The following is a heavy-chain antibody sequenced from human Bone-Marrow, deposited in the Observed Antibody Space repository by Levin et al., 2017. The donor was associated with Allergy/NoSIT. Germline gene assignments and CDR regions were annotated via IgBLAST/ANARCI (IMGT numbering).Heavy chain of an antibody. V-gene: IGHV3-15*07. CDR1: GFTFSNAW. J-gene: IGHJ4*02. CDR2: IKSKTDGGTT. Sequence: PGGSLRLSCAASGFTFSNAWMNWVRQAPGKGLEWVGRIKSKTDGGTTDYAAPVKGRFTISRDDSKNTLYLQMNSLKTEDTAVYYCTTEAAYDYVWGSYGGGGTGSNYWGQGTLVTVSS. D-gene: IGHD3-16*01. CDR3: TTEAAYDYVWGSYGGGGTGSNY.